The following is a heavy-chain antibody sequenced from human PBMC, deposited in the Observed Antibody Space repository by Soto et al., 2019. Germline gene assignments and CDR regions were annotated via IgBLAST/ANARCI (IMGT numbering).Heavy chain of an antibody. CDR1: GYTFTNYG. CDR3: ARGGQAPYYHYGMDV. D-gene: IGHD3-10*01. V-gene: IGHV1-18*01. Sequence: QVQVVQSGDEVKKPGASVKVSCKASGYTFTNYGFSWVRQAPGQGLEWMGRISGYNGNTKYAEKFQGRVTITTDTTASTAHMELRGPRSDDTAVYYCARGGQAPYYHYGMDVWGQRPAVTVSS. CDR2: ISGYNGNT. J-gene: IGHJ6*02.